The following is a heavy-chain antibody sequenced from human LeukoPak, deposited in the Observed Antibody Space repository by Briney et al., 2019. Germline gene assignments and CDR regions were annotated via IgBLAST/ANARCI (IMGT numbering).Heavy chain of an antibody. J-gene: IGHJ4*02. CDR3: AKDFVAAAGRFDY. CDR1: GGSISSGGYY. V-gene: IGHV4-31*03. CDR2: IYYSGST. D-gene: IGHD6-13*01. Sequence: SETLSLTCTVSGGSISSGGYYWSWIRQHPGKGLEWIGYIYYSGSTYYNPSLKSRVTISVDTSKNQFSLKLSSVTAADTAVYYCAKDFVAAAGRFDYWGQGALVTVSS.